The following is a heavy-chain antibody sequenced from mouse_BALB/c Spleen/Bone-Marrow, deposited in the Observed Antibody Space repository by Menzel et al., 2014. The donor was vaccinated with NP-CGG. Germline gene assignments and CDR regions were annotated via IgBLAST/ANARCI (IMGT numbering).Heavy chain of an antibody. CDR2: IWADGST. CDR3: AKREPYLAWFAY. Sequence: VKLVESGPGLVAPSQSLSITCTVSGFSLTSYGVSWVRQPPGKGLEWLGVIWADGSTSYHSTLISRLSISKDNSKSXVFLKLNSLQTDDTAAYYCAKREPYLAWFAYWGQGTLVTVSA. J-gene: IGHJ3*01. V-gene: IGHV2-3*01. CDR1: GFSLTSYG. D-gene: IGHD5-1*01.